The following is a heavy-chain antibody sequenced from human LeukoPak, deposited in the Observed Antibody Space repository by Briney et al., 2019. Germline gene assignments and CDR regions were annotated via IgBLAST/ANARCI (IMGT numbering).Heavy chain of an antibody. Sequence: GASVKVSCKASGGTFSSYAISWVRQAPGQGLEWMGGIIPIFGTANYAQKFQGRVTITADESTSTAYMELSSLRSEDTAVYYCASGLLTYYYGSTSFDYWGQGTLVTVSS. CDR3: ASGLLTYYYGSTSFDY. J-gene: IGHJ4*02. CDR1: GGTFSSYA. CDR2: IIPIFGTA. V-gene: IGHV1-69*13. D-gene: IGHD3-22*01.